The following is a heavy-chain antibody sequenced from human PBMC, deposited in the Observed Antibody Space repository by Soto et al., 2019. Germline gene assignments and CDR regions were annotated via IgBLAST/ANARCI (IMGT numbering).Heavy chain of an antibody. CDR2: INPIGGST. Sequence: HVQLVQSGAEVKKPGASVKVSCKASGYTFTSYYMHWVRQAPGQGLEWMGIINPIGGSTSYAQKFQGRVTMTRDTSTSTVYMELSSLRSEDTAVYYCARYDLGSGVAEPWGQGTLVTFSS. V-gene: IGHV1-46*01. CDR1: GYTFTSYY. D-gene: IGHD3-3*01. CDR3: ARYDLGSGVAEP. J-gene: IGHJ5*02.